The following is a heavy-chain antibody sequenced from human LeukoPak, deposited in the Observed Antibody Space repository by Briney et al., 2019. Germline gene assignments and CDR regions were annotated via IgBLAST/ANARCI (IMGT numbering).Heavy chain of an antibody. CDR1: GFTFSSYW. J-gene: IGHJ4*02. Sequence: TGGSLRLSCAASGFTFSSYWMHWVRQAPGKGLVWVSRINSDGSSTSYADSVKGRFTISRDSAKNTLYLQMNSLRAEDTAVYYCARDRYSGSYRDYWGQGTLVTVSS. D-gene: IGHD1-26*01. CDR3: ARDRYSGSYRDY. V-gene: IGHV3-74*01. CDR2: INSDGSST.